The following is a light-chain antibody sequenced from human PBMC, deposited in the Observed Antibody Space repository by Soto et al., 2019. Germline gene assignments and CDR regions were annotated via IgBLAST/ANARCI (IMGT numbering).Light chain of an antibody. J-gene: IGLJ1*01. CDR1: SSNIGSND. Sequence: QSVLTQPPSVSAAPGQKVTISCSGNSSNIGSNDVSWYQQLPGKAPKLLIYENSQRPSGIPDRFSGSKSGTSATLGITGLQTGGGGDYYRGTWDSRLVSLLGTGTKLTVL. CDR3: GTWDSRLVSL. CDR2: ENS. V-gene: IGLV1-51*02.